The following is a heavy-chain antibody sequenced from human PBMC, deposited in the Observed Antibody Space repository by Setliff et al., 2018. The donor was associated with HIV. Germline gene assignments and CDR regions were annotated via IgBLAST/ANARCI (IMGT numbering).Heavy chain of an antibody. V-gene: IGHV4-38-2*02. Sequence: SETLSLTCTVSGHSISDGSCWGWIRQTPGKGLEWIGTFSHSGTTYYNPSLESRVTISVHTSQNQFSLKLDSVTAADTAVYYCVGDDNSWFWYYFWGQGTLVTVS. J-gene: IGHJ4*02. CDR2: FSHSGTT. D-gene: IGHD6-13*01. CDR3: VGDDNSWFWYYF. CDR1: GHSISDGSC.